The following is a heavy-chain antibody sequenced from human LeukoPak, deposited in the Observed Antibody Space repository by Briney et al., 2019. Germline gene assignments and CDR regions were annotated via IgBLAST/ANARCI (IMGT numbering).Heavy chain of an antibody. Sequence: ASVKVSCKASGYTFTSYYMHWVRQAPGQGLEWMGIINPSGGSTSYAQKFQGRVTMTRDTSTSTVYMELSSLRSEDTAVYYCARDMVPRIVVVVAAPTPLYYYYGMDVWGQGTTVTVS. J-gene: IGHJ6*02. CDR3: ARDMVPRIVVVVAAPTPLYYYYGMDV. V-gene: IGHV1-46*01. CDR2: INPSGGST. D-gene: IGHD2-15*01. CDR1: GYTFTSYY.